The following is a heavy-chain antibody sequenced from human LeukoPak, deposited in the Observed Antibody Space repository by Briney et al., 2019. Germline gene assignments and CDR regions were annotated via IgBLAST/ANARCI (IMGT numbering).Heavy chain of an antibody. J-gene: IGHJ6*03. CDR3: ASRERGAFYYYMDV. CDR2: INHSGST. V-gene: IGHV4-34*01. Sequence: PSETLSLTCAVYGGSFSGYYWSWIRQPPGKGLEWIGEINHSGSTNYNPSLKSRVTISVDTSKNQFSLKLSSVTAADTAVYYCASRERGAFYYYMDVWGKGTTVTISS. D-gene: IGHD1-26*01. CDR1: GGSFSGYY.